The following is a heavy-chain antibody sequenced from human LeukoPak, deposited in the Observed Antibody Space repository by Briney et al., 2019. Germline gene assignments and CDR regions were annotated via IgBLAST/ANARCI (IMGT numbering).Heavy chain of an antibody. J-gene: IGHJ6*03. D-gene: IGHD2-2*02. CDR3: ARGKRYCSSTSCYRRVYYYYYMDV. CDR1: GGSFSGYY. V-gene: IGHV4-34*01. CDR2: INHSGST. Sequence: PSETLSLTCAVYGGSFSGYYWSWIRQPPGKGLEWIGEINHSGSTNYNPSLKSRVTISVDTSKNQFSLELSSVTAADTAVYYCARGKRYCSSTSCYRRVYYYYYMDVWGKGTTVTVSS.